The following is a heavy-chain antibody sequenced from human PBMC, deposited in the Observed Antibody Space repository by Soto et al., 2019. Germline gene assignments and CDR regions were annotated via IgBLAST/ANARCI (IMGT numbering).Heavy chain of an antibody. CDR2: VSYDGSDI. Sequence: QVQLVESGGGVVQPGRSLRLSCAASGFTFNNYGMHWVRQAPGKGLEWVASVSYDGSDIRYGDSVKGRFTISRDNSKNILYLQMNSLRAEDTATYYCAKRKTICGVTDRASIDYWGQGTLVTVSS. J-gene: IGHJ4*02. V-gene: IGHV3-30*18. CDR3: AKRKTICGVTDRASIDY. CDR1: GFTFNNYG. D-gene: IGHD3-3*01.